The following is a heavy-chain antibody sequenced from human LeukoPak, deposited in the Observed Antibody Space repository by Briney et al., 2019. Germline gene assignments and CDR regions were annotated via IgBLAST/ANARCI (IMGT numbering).Heavy chain of an antibody. V-gene: IGHV4-34*01. J-gene: IGHJ4*02. CDR3: ASFYPGIVVDY. CDR1: GGSFSGYY. CDR2: INHSGST. D-gene: IGHD1-26*01. Sequence: SETLSLTCAVYGGSFSGYYWSWIRQPPGKGLEWIGEINHSGSTNYNPSLKSRVTISVDTSKNQFSLKLSSVTAADTAVYYCASFYPGIVVDYWGQGTLVTVSS.